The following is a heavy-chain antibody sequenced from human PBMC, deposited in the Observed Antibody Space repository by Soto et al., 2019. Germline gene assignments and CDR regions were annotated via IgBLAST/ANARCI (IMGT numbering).Heavy chain of an antibody. CDR3: AREGDGSGSYYHYYYYGMDV. D-gene: IGHD3-10*01. Sequence: ASVKVSCKASGYTFTSYAMHWVRQAPGQRLEWMGWINAGNGNTKYSQKFQGRVTITRDTSASTAYMELSSLRSEDTAVYYCAREGDGSGSYYHYYYYGMDVWGQGTTVTVSS. CDR1: GYTFTSYA. V-gene: IGHV1-3*01. CDR2: INAGNGNT. J-gene: IGHJ6*02.